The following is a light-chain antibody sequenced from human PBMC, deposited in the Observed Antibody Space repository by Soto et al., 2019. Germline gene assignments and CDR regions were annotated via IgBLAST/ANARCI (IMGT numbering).Light chain of an antibody. V-gene: IGLV1-51*01. J-gene: IGLJ1*01. CDR2: DDD. CDR1: SSNIWGNS. CDR3: GSWDSSLSAYV. Sequence: QSAMTQPPSVSAAPGQRVTISCSGSSSNIWGNSVSWYEQLPGTAPKLLIYDDDKRPSGIPARSSGSKSGTSATLGITGFQTGDEDDYYCGSWDSSLSAYVFGTGTKLTVL.